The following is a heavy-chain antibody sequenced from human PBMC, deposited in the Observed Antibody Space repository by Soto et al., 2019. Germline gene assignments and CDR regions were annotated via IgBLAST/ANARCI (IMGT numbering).Heavy chain of an antibody. D-gene: IGHD3-22*01. Sequence: GGSLRLSCAASGFTVSSNYMSWVRQAPGKGLEWVSVIYSGGSTYYADSVKGRFTISRDNSKNALYLQMNSLRAEDTAVYYCARDVYDSSGYYLEYFQHWGQGTLVTVSS. J-gene: IGHJ1*01. CDR2: IYSGGST. V-gene: IGHV3-66*01. CDR3: ARDVYDSSGYYLEYFQH. CDR1: GFTVSSNY.